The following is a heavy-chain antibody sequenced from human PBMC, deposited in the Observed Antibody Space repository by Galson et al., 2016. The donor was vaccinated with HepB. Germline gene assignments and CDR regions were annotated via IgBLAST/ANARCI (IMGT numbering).Heavy chain of an antibody. CDR1: GLTFNIQY. Sequence: SLRLSCAVSGLTFNIQYMSWVRQAPGKGLEWVANIEKDGSEEYYVDSVKGRFTISRDNAKNSAYLQMNNVRPEDTAIYYCVAGAGWLPDYWGQGTLVTVSS. D-gene: IGHD6-19*01. CDR2: IEKDGSEE. CDR3: VAGAGWLPDY. J-gene: IGHJ4*02. V-gene: IGHV3-7*03.